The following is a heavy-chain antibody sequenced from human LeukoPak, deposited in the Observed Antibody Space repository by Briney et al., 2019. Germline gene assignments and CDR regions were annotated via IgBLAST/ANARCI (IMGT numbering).Heavy chain of an antibody. CDR2: IYHSGST. CDR3: ARGKFHFDY. J-gene: IGHJ4*02. V-gene: IGHV4-38-2*02. CDR1: GYSISSGYY. Sequence: PSETLSLTCTVSGYSISSGYYWGWIRQPPGKGLEWIGSIYHSGSTYYNPSLKSRVTISVDTSKNQFSLKLSSVTAADTAVYYCARGKFHFDYWGQRALVTVSS.